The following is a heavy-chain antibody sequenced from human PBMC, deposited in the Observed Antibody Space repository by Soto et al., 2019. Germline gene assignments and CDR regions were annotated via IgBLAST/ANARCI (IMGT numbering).Heavy chain of an antibody. Sequence: ALSLTCAVSGGSISGGGFSWSWIRQPPGKGLEWIGYILHTGGTQYNPSLKSRVSMSVDKSKNQFSLHLTSVTAADTAVYYCARLQFGEGFDYWGQGALVTVSS. CDR3: ARLQFGEGFDY. CDR1: GGSISGGGFS. J-gene: IGHJ4*02. V-gene: IGHV4-30-2*01. CDR2: ILHTGGT. D-gene: IGHD3-10*01.